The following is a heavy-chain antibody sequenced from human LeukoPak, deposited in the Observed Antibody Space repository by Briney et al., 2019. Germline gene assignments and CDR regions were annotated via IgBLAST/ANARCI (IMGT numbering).Heavy chain of an antibody. Sequence: ASVKVSCKASGYTFTSYDINWVRQATGQGLEWMGWMNPNSGNTGYAQKFQGRVTMTGNTSISTAYMELSSLRSEDTAVYYCASWEGRVTHYYYYGMDVWGQGTTVTVSS. CDR3: ASWEGRVTHYYYYGMDV. CDR1: GYTFTSYD. J-gene: IGHJ6*02. V-gene: IGHV1-8*01. D-gene: IGHD4-23*01. CDR2: MNPNSGNT.